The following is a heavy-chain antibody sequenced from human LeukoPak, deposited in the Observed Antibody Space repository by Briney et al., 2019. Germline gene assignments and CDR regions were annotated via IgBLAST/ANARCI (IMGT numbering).Heavy chain of an antibody. Sequence: XSGISSSGSDTYYTDSVKGRFTISRDSSKKTVYLQMNSLRPEDTAVYYCARGKSGYDWDYWGQGTLVSVSS. CDR3: ARGKSGYDWDY. J-gene: IGHJ4*02. V-gene: IGHV3-23*01. CDR2: ISSSGSDT. D-gene: IGHD5-12*01.